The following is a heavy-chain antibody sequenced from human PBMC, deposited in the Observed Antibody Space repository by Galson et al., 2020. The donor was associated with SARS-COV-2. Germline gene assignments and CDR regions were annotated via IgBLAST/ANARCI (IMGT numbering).Heavy chain of an antibody. CDR2: ISHSGST. CDR3: VRASRPPVVSVFIGGPNNFDY. V-gene: IGHV4-34*01. Sequence: SQASETLSLTCAVYGGSFSGHYWNWIRQPPGKGLQWIGEISHSGSTNYISSPKSRVTMSVDRSKNQFSLRLRSVTAADTAVYYRVRASRPPVVSVFIGGPNNFDYWSQGTLVTVSS. D-gene: IGHD2-15*01. J-gene: IGHJ4*02. CDR1: GGSFSGHY.